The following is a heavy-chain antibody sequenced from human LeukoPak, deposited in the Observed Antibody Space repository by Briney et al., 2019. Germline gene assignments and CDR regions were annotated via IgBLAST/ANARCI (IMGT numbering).Heavy chain of an antibody. D-gene: IGHD2-15*01. CDR1: GYTFTKYD. CDR2: MNVATSNT. V-gene: IGHV1-8*01. J-gene: IGHJ4*02. CDR3: ARGELSATRMDY. Sequence: GASVKVSCKASGYTFTKYDIHWVRQAPGQGLEWMGWMNVATSNTGYAQKFQGRVTMTRNTSISTAYMELSTLRFEDTAVYYCARGELSATRMDYWGQGTLVTVSS.